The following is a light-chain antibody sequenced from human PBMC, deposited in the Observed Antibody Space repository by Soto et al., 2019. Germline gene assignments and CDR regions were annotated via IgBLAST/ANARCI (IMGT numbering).Light chain of an antibody. J-gene: IGKJ2*01. CDR1: QSVSSY. CDR2: DAY. V-gene: IGKV3-11*01. Sequence: EIVLTQSPATLSLSPGERATLSCRASQSVSSYLAWYQQKPGQAPRLLIYDAYNRATGIPARFSGRGSGTDFTLTISSLEPEDFAVYYCQQRSNWPRYTFGQGTKLEIK. CDR3: QQRSNWPRYT.